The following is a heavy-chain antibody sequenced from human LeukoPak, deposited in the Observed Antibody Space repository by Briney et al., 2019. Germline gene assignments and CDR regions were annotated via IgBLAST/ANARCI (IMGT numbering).Heavy chain of an antibody. D-gene: IGHD4-17*01. Sequence: GESLKISCKGSGYSFTSYWIGWVRQMPGKGREWMGIIYPGDSNTTYSPSFQGQVTISADKPISTAYLQWGSLKASDTAMYYCARLTDMDYGDWGIDYWGQGTLVTVSS. V-gene: IGHV5-51*01. J-gene: IGHJ4*02. CDR3: ARLTDMDYGDWGIDY. CDR2: IYPGDSNT. CDR1: GYSFTSYW.